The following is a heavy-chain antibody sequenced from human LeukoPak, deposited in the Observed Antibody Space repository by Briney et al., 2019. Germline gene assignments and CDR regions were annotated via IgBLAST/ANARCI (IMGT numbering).Heavy chain of an antibody. CDR2: ISSSSSYI. D-gene: IGHD6-13*01. V-gene: IGHV3-21*01. CDR3: ARVQRSSWAPAGY. CDR1: GFTFSSYS. J-gene: IGHJ4*02. Sequence: GGSLRLSCAASGFTFSSYSMNWVRQAPGKGLEWVSSISSSSSYIYYADSVKGRFTISRDNAKNSLYLQMNSLRAEDTAVNYCARVQRSSWAPAGYWGQGTLVTVSS.